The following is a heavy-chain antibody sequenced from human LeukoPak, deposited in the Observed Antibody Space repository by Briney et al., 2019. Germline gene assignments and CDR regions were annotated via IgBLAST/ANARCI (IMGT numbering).Heavy chain of an antibody. CDR3: AKTASSSSYYFDY. J-gene: IGHJ4*02. Sequence: GGSLRLFCAASGFTFSSYGMHWVRQAPGKGLEWVTFISYDGSNKYYADSVKGRFTISRDNSKNTLYLQMNSLRAEDTAIYYCAKTASSSSYYFDYWGQGTLVTVSS. V-gene: IGHV3-30*18. CDR1: GFTFSSYG. D-gene: IGHD6-13*01. CDR2: ISYDGSNK.